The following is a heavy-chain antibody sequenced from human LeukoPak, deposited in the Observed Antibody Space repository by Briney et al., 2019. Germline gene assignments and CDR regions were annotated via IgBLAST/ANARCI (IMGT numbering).Heavy chain of an antibody. Sequence: SETLSLTCTVSGGSISSYYWSWIRQPPRKGLEWIGYIYYSGSTNYNPSLKSRVTISVDTSKNQFSLKLSSVTAADTAVYYCARGSIAVAGTQYNWFDPWGQGTLVTVSS. CDR1: GGSISSYY. CDR2: IYYSGST. D-gene: IGHD6-19*01. V-gene: IGHV4-59*01. J-gene: IGHJ5*02. CDR3: ARGSIAVAGTQYNWFDP.